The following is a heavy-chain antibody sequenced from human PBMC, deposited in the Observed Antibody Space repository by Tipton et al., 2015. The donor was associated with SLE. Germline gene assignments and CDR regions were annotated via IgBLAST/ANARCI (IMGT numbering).Heavy chain of an antibody. V-gene: IGHV3-48*01. D-gene: IGHD2-21*01. J-gene: IGHJ4*02. CDR2: ISTGSGTI. CDR3: AKDRYCGGGTCFASYFDL. Sequence: SLRLSCAASEFTFSSYSMNWVRQAPGKGLEWISYISTGSGTIYYADSVRGRFTISRDNSKNTLSLQLNTLRADDTAIYYCAKDRYCGGGTCFASYFDLWGQGTPVTVSS. CDR1: EFTFSSYS.